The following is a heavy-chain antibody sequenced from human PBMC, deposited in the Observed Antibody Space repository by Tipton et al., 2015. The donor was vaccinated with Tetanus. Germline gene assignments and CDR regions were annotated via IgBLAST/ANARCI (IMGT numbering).Heavy chain of an antibody. V-gene: IGHV4-31*03. CDR2: IDYRGNT. CDR3: ASDPALMGNFDY. CDR1: GDSLSRGGYF. D-gene: IGHD2-2*01. J-gene: IGHJ4*02. Sequence: TLSLTCTVSGDSLSRGGYFLNWIPPQPREGLEWVGDIDYRGNTYYNPSLRRRVTFSFDTSENQFSLKLTSVTAADTAVYYCASDPALMGNFDYWGQGTLVTVSS.